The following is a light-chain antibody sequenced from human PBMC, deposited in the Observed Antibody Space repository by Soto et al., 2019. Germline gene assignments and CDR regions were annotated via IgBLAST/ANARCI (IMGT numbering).Light chain of an antibody. J-gene: IGKJ1*01. CDR1: QSVSSTY. CDR3: QQCGTSPWT. CDR2: GAS. V-gene: IGKV3-20*01. Sequence: EIVLTQSPGTLSLSPGERATLSCRASQSVSSTYLAWYQQKPGQAPRPLIYGASSRATGIPDRFSGGGSGADFPLTISRVEPEDFAVYYCQQCGTSPWTFGQGTKVDTK.